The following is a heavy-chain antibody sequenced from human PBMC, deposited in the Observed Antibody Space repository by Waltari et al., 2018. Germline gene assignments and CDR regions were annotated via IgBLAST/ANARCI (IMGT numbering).Heavy chain of an antibody. CDR2: IHPGDSDI. CDR1: GYNFTNYW. CDR3: ARQRYEGGCSSTTCFLVYYNYYGVDI. V-gene: IGHV5-51*01. Sequence: EVQLVQSGAEIKKPGESLKISCKGSGYNFTNYWIGWVRQLPGKGLEWMGIIHPGDSDIKYNPSLKGQATISADRSTSITYLQWGTVKASDSATYYCARQRYEGGCSSTTCFLVYYNYYGVDIWGQGTTVTVSS. D-gene: IGHD2-2*01. J-gene: IGHJ6*02.